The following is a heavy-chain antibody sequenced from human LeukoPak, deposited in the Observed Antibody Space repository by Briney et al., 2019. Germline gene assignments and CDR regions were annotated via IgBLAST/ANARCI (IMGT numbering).Heavy chain of an antibody. D-gene: IGHD3-3*01. Sequence: QPGGSLRLSCAASTFTFSRYWMHWVRQAPGKGLVWVSRINSDGTNTYYADSVKGRFTISRDNTKNTLYLQMNSLRTEGTAVYYCARDRAAFGVVQVGYWGQGTLVTVSS. J-gene: IGHJ4*02. CDR2: INSDGTNT. CDR3: ARDRAAFGVVQVGY. CDR1: TFTFSRYW. V-gene: IGHV3-74*01.